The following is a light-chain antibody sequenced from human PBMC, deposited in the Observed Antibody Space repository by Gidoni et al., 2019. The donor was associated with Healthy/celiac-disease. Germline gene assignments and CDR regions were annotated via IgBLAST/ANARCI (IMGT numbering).Light chain of an antibody. CDR2: EGS. Sequence: QSALTQPASVSGSPGQSITISCTGNSSDVGSYNLVSWYPQHPGKATKLMIYEGSKRPSGVSNRFSGSKAGNTASLTISGLQAEDEADYYCCSYAGSSTSYVFGTGTKVTVL. V-gene: IGLV2-23*01. J-gene: IGLJ1*01. CDR3: CSYAGSSTSYV. CDR1: SSDVGSYNL.